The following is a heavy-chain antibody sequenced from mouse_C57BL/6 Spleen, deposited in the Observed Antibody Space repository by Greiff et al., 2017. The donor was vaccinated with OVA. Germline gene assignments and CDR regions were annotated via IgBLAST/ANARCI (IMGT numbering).Heavy chain of an antibody. CDR2: IYPGDGDT. J-gene: IGHJ2*01. CDR1: GYAFSSSW. V-gene: IGHV1-82*01. CDR3: ARWGTTVVEGWYFDY. Sequence: QVQLKESGPELVKPGASVKISCKASGYAFSSSWMNWVKQRPGKGLEWIGRIYPGDGDTNYNGKFKGKATLTADKSSSTAYMQLSSLTSEDSAVYFCARWGTTVVEGWYFDYWGQGTTLTVSS. D-gene: IGHD1-1*01.